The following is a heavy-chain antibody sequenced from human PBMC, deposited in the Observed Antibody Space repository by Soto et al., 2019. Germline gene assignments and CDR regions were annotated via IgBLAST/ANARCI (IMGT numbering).Heavy chain of an antibody. CDR3: ARVRFGDAFDY. J-gene: IGHJ4*02. V-gene: IGHV1-18*01. Sequence: QVQLVQSGPEVKKPGASVKVSCEVSGYRLPSFGINWVRQAPGQGLEWVGWVNPDNHNTNYAQNLQHRVSLTTDTSTNTAVLELRDLTSYDTAVYYCARVRFGDAFDYWGQGTLVTVAS. CDR2: VNPDNHNT. D-gene: IGHD4-17*01. CDR1: GYRLPSFG.